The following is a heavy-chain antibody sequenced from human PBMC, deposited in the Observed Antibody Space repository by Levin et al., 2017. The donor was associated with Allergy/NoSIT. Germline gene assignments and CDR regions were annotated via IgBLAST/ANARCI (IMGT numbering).Heavy chain of an antibody. CDR1: GFTFSNYA. Sequence: QPGGSLRLSCAASGFTFSNYAMHWVRQAPGKGLEWVAVISYDGSDEYYADSVKGRFTIFRDNSKNTLYLQMSSLRAEDTAVYYCARGRDSGSYASYFDYWGQGTLVSASS. D-gene: IGHD1-26*01. CDR2: ISYDGSDE. V-gene: IGHV3-30-3*01. J-gene: IGHJ4*02. CDR3: ARGRDSGSYASYFDY.